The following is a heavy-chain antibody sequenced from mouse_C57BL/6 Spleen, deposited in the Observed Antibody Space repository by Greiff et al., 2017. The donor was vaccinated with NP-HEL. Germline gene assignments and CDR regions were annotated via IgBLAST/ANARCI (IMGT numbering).Heavy chain of an antibody. Sequence: QVQLQQSGAELVKPGASVKMSCKASGYTFTSYWITWVKQRPGQGLEWIGDIYPGSGSTNYNEKLKSKATLTVDTSSSTAYMQLSSLTSEDSAVYYCARRGGLRRECGIFAYWGHGTLVTVSA. CDR2: IYPGSGST. CDR3: ARRGGLRRECGIFAY. J-gene: IGHJ3*01. V-gene: IGHV1-55*01. CDR1: GYTFTSYW. D-gene: IGHD2-4*01.